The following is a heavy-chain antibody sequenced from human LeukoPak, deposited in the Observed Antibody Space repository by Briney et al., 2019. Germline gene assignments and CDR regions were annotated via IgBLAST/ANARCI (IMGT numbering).Heavy chain of an antibody. J-gene: IGHJ4*02. CDR1: GFTFSSYS. Sequence: GGSLRLSCAASGFTFSSYSMNWVRQAPGKGLEWVSSISSSSSYIYYADSVKGRFTISRDSAKNSLYLQMNSLRAEDTAVYYCARARGDSSSWYIDYWGQGTLVTVSS. CDR2: ISSSSSYI. V-gene: IGHV3-21*01. D-gene: IGHD6-13*01. CDR3: ARARGDSSSWYIDY.